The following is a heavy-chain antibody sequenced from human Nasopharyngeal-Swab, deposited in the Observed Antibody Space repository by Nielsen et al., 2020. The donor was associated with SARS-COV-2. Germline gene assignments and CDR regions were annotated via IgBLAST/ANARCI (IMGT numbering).Heavy chain of an antibody. V-gene: IGHV4-39*01. CDR1: GGSISSSSYY. CDR2: IYYSGST. J-gene: IGHJ4*02. CDR3: ARSSSGWPDY. D-gene: IGHD6-19*01. Sequence: ETLSLTCTVSGGSISSSSYYWGWIRQPPGKGLEWIGSIYYSGSTYYNPSLKSRVTISVDTSKNQFSLKLSSVTAADTAVYYCARSSSGWPDYWGQGTLVTVSS.